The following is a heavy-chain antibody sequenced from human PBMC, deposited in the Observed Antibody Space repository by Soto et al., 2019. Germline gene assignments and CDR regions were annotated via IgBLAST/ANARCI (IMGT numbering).Heavy chain of an antibody. CDR3: ARARIYKTVDY. CDR1: GGSISRGAYY. V-gene: IGHV4-31*03. D-gene: IGHD1-1*01. J-gene: IGHJ4*02. CDR2: IYYSGSS. Sequence: QVQLQESGPGLVKPSQTLSLTCTVSGGSISRGAYYWSWIRQHPGKGLKWIGYIYYSGSSNSNASLESRVTTSASTSKNRSSRRLSSVTAAAAAVDYCARARIYKTVDYWGKGTLVTVSS.